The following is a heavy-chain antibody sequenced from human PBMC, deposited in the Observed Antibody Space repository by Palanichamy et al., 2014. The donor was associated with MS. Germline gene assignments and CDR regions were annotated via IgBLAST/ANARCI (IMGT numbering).Heavy chain of an antibody. CDR1: GFTFSNAW. CDR3: TSLTGTNLYYYYGMDV. V-gene: IGHV3-15*01. D-gene: IGHD1-20*01. Sequence: EVQLVESGGGLVKPGGSLRLSCAASGFTFSNAWMSWVRQAPGKGLEWVGRIRTKTDGGTTDYAAPVKGRFTISRDDSRNTLYLQINSLKAEDTAVYYCTSLTGTNLYYYYGMDVWGRGTTVTVSS. J-gene: IGHJ6*02. CDR2: IRTKTDGGTT.